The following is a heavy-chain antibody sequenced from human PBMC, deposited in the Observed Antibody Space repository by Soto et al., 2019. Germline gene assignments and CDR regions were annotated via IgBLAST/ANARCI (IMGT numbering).Heavy chain of an antibody. CDR1: GGTFSTYA. CDR2: IIPLFGTA. J-gene: IGHJ4*02. CDR3: ARPKGSYSSGYYYFDY. Sequence: ASVKVSSKTSGGTFSTYAIYWVRQAPGQGLEWMGAIIPLFGTADYAQKFQGRVTITTDESTSTASMELSSLRSEDTAVYYCARPKGSYSSGYYYFDYWGQGTLVTSPQ. D-gene: IGHD6-19*01. V-gene: IGHV1-69*05.